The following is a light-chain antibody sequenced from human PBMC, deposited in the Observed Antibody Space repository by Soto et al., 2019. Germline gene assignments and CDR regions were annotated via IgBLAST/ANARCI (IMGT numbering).Light chain of an antibody. CDR3: SSYTTRSTPYV. V-gene: IGLV1-40*01. CDR1: SSNIGAGYD. Sequence: QSVLTQPPSVSGAPGQRVTISCTGSSSNIGAGYDVHWYQQLPGTAPKLLIYGNSNRPSGVPDRFSGSKSGTSASLAITGLQAEDEADYYRSSYTTRSTPYVFGTGTKVTVL. J-gene: IGLJ1*01. CDR2: GNS.